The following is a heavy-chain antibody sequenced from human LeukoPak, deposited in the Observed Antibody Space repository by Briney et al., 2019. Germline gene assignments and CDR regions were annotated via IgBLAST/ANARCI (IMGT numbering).Heavy chain of an antibody. D-gene: IGHD3-9*01. CDR1: GGSFSGYY. CDR3: ARGVSRTSGIRYFDWLFDY. Sequence: KTSETLSLTCAVYGGSFSGYYWSWIRQPPGKGLEWVGEINHSGSTTYNPSLKSRVTMSADTSMNQFSLKLSSVTAADTAVYYCARGVSRTSGIRYFDWLFDYWGQGTLVTVSS. J-gene: IGHJ4*02. CDR2: INHSGST. V-gene: IGHV4-34*01.